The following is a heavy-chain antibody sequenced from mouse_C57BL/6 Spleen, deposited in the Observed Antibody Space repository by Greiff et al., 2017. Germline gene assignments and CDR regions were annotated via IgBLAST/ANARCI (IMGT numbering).Heavy chain of an antibody. CDR2: IDPSDSYT. Sequence: QVQLQQSVAELVRPGTSVKLSCTASGYTFTSSWMHWVKQRPGQDLEWIGVIDPSDSYTNYNQKFKGKATLTVDTASSTAYMQLSSLTSEDSAVYDCARGSSGYDLLAYWGQGTLVTVSA. D-gene: IGHD3-2*02. CDR3: ARGSSGYDLLAY. V-gene: IGHV1-59*01. J-gene: IGHJ3*01. CDR1: GYTFTSSW.